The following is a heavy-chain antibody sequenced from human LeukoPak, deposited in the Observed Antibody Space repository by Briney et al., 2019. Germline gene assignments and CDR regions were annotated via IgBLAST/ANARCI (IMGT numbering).Heavy chain of an antibody. CDR3: ARDLNDDILTGYGY. D-gene: IGHD3-9*01. CDR1: GDSISIYY. CDR2: IYNSGST. V-gene: IGHV4-59*12. J-gene: IGHJ4*02. Sequence: PSETLSLTCTVSGDSISIYYWSWIRQPPGKGLEWIGYIYNSGSTNYNPSLKSRVTISVDTSKNQFSLKLSSVTAADTAVYYCARDLNDDILTGYGYWGQGTLVTVSS.